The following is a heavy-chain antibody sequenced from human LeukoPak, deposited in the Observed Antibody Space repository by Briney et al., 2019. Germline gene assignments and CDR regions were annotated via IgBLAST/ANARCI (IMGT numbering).Heavy chain of an antibody. D-gene: IGHD5-12*01. CDR3: ASRSDSGYDNFDY. V-gene: IGHV4-59*12. CDR1: GGSISSYY. Sequence: KPSETLSLTCTVSGGSISSYYWSWIRRPPGKGLEWIGFIYYSGSTNYNPSLKSRVTISVDTSKNQFSLKLSSVTAADTAVYYCASRSDSGYDNFDYWAREPWSPSPQ. J-gene: IGHJ4*02. CDR2: IYYSGST.